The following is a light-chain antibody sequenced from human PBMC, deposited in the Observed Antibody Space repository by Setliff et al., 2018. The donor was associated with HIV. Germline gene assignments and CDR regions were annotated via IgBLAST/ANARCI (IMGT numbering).Light chain of an antibody. J-gene: IGLJ1*01. CDR1: SSDVGTYDY. CDR3: ASYTGTSTPYV. Sequence: QSVLTQPASVSGSPGQSITISCTGSSSDVGTYDYVSWYQQHPGKAPKLLIYDVSERPSGGSRHFSGSKSGNTASLTISGLQVEDEGDYYCASYTGTSTPYVFGSGTKVTVL. V-gene: IGLV2-14*03. CDR2: DVS.